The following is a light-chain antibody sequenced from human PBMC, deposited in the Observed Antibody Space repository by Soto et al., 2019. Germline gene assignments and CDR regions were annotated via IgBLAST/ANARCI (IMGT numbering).Light chain of an antibody. CDR1: QNISRY. V-gene: IGKV1-39*01. CDR2: SVS. CDR3: QQSYSTLWT. Sequence: DIPMTQSPSSLSASVGDRVTITGRASQNISRYLNWYQQKPGKAPNLLINSVSTLESGVPSRFSGSGSGTDFTLTISSLQPDDFGTYYCQQSYSTLWTFGQGTKVDI. J-gene: IGKJ1*01.